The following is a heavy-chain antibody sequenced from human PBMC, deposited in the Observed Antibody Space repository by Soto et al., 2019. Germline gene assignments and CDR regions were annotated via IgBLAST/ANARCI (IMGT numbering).Heavy chain of an antibody. CDR2: IWYDGSKK. Sequence: QVQVVESGGGVVQPGRSLRLSCAASGFTFSSFGMHWVRQAPGKGLEWVSLIWYDGSKKSYGDSVKGRFTISRDNSRNTVYCQMNSLRADDTAVYYCARDASYYSLWSGYYPSRNGMDVWGQGTTVTVSS. CDR3: ARDASYYSLWSGYYPSRNGMDV. V-gene: IGHV3-33*01. CDR1: GFTFSSFG. D-gene: IGHD3-3*01. J-gene: IGHJ6*02.